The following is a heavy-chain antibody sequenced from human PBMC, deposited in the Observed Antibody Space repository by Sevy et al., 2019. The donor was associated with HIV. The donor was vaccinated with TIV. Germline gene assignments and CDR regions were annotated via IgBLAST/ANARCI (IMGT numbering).Heavy chain of an antibody. CDR1: GFTFNTYG. J-gene: IGHJ3*01. Sequence: GGSLRLSCAASGFTFNTYGMHWVRQAPDKGLEWVAFIRYDRSTKYYVDSVKGRFTISRDNSKNTLYLQMNSLRVEDTAVYYCAKGLGMVQGALLSDDVWGQGTMVTVSS. CDR2: IRYDRSTK. V-gene: IGHV3-30*02. CDR3: AKGLGMVQGALLSDDV. D-gene: IGHD3-10*01.